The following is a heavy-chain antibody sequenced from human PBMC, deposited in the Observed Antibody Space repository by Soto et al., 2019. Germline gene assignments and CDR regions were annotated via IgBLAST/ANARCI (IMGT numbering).Heavy chain of an antibody. Sequence: GGSLRLSCAASGFTFSSYAMHWVRQAPGKGLEWVAVISYDGSNKYYADSVKGRFTISRDNSKNTLYLQMNSLRAEDTAVYYCARDRRIAARHPPGGFDPWGQGTLVTVSS. J-gene: IGHJ5*02. D-gene: IGHD6-6*01. CDR2: ISYDGSNK. CDR3: ARDRRIAARHPPGGFDP. V-gene: IGHV3-30-3*01. CDR1: GFTFSSYA.